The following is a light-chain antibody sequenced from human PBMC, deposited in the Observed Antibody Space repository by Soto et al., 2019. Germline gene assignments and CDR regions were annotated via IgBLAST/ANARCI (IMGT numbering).Light chain of an antibody. CDR2: AAS. Sequence: DVQMTQSPSALSASVGDRVTITCRASQRISNWLAWYQQKPGKAPKLLIFAASTLVRGVPSRFSGRGSGTEFTLTISSLQADDYATFYCQQYHTDWTFGQGTKVDIK. V-gene: IGKV1-5*01. CDR1: QRISNW. CDR3: QQYHTDWT. J-gene: IGKJ1*01.